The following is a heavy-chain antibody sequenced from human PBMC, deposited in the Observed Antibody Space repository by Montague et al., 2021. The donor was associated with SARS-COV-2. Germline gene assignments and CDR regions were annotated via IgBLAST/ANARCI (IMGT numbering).Heavy chain of an antibody. CDR2: ITRGGGDS. CDR1: GFSFDTYG. D-gene: IGHD1/OR15-1a*01. V-gene: IGHV3-23*01. J-gene: IGHJ4*02. Sequence: SLRLSCAASGFSFDTYGMSWVRQAPGKGPEWVTSITRGGGDSHYXGSVEGRFTISRDTSSNTLNPQMNSLRAEDTAIYFCAKQRAPATTTFDYWGQGTLVTVSS. CDR3: AKQRAPATTTFDY.